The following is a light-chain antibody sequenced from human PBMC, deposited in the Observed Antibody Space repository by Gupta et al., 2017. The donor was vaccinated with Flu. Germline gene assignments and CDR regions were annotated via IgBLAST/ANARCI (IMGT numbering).Light chain of an antibody. CDR3: QHDGSSLT. CDR2: GAS. Sequence: ESELTQSPGTLSLSPVERATLSCRASQSVSSSYLDWYQQKPGQAPRLLIYGASSRATSITDRFSGSGYGNDFTLTSSRRETEDCAVYYRQHDGSSLTFGEGTRMEIK. J-gene: IGKJ5*01. V-gene: IGKV3-20*01. CDR1: QSVSSSY.